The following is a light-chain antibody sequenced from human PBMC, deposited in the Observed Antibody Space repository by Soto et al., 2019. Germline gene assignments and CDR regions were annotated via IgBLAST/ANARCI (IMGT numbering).Light chain of an antibody. CDR1: QCLNRN. J-gene: IGKJ3*01. V-gene: IGKV3D-15*01. CDR2: GAS. Sequence: EILMTQYPATLSVSPGERAPLSCLSSQCLNRNLAWYRQKPGQAPRLIIYGASTRASGIPARLSGSESGTEFTLNISSLQSEDSALYYCQRYNDWPPGFTCGPGTKVDL. CDR3: QRYNDWPPGFT.